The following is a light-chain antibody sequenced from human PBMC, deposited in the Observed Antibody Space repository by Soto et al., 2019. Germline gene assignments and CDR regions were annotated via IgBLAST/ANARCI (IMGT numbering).Light chain of an antibody. CDR1: SSDIGGYDF. V-gene: IGLV2-14*03. CDR3: CSYTSSTTPL. Sequence: QSALTQPASVSESPGQSITISCTGTSSDIGGYDFVSWYQQHPGSTPKLIIYEVTRRPSGVSNRFSGSRSGNTASLTISGLQAEDEADYYCCSYTSSTTPLFGGGTKLTVL. CDR2: EVT. J-gene: IGLJ2*01.